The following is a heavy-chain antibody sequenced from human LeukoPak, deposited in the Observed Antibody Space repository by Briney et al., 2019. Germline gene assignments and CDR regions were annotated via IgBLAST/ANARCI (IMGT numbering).Heavy chain of an antibody. CDR2: IYYSGST. J-gene: IGHJ4*02. Sequence: SETLSLTCTVSGGSISSSSYYWGWIRQPPGKGLEWIGSIYYSGSTYYNPSLKSRVTISVDTSKNQFSLKLSSVTAADTAVYYCARQRRHYYDSSGYYPNHFDYWGQGTLVTVSS. D-gene: IGHD3-22*01. V-gene: IGHV4-39*01. CDR1: GGSISSSSYY. CDR3: ARQRRHYYDSSGYYPNHFDY.